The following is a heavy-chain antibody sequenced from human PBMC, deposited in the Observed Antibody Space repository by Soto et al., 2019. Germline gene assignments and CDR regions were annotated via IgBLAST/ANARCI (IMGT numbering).Heavy chain of an antibody. Sequence: EVQLVESGGGLVQPGGSLRLSCAASGFTFSSYSMNWVRQAPGKGLEWVSYISSSSSTIYDAASVNGRFTLSRDNAKNSLYLQMNSVRDEDTAVYYCARRGEYYDILTGYHYGMDVWGQGTTVTVSS. CDR3: ARRGEYYDILTGYHYGMDV. CDR2: ISSSSSTI. D-gene: IGHD3-9*01. CDR1: GFTFSSYS. J-gene: IGHJ6*02. V-gene: IGHV3-48*02.